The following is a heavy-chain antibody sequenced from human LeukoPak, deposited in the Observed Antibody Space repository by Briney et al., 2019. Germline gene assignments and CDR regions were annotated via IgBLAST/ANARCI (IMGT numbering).Heavy chain of an antibody. CDR3: VGREYIVVVVAAKAFDY. CDR1: GFTFSSYA. V-gene: IGHV3-23*01. CDR2: ISGSGGST. D-gene: IGHD2-15*01. Sequence: PGGSLRLSCAASGFTFSSYAMSWVRQAPGKGLEWVSAISGSGGSTYYADSVKGRFTISRDNSKNTLYLQMNSLRAEDTAVYYCVGREYIVVVVAAKAFDYWGQGTLVTVSS. J-gene: IGHJ4*02.